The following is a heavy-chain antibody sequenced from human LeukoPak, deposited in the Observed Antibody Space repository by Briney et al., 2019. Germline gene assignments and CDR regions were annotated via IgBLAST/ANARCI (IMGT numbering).Heavy chain of an antibody. CDR1: GFTFSHYG. CDR3: AKDAQRGFDYSNSLEY. V-gene: IGHV3-33*06. CDR2: IWSDGSNK. D-gene: IGHD4-11*01. J-gene: IGHJ4*02. Sequence: PERSLRLSCAASGFTFSHYGFHWVRQAPGKGVEWVAGIWSDGSNKYYGDSVKGRFIIYRDDSQNTVYLQMNSLRAEDTAVYYCAKDAQRGFDYSNSLEYWGQGSLVTVSS.